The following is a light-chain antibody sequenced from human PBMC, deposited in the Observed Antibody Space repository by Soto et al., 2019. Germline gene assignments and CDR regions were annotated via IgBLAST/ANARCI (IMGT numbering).Light chain of an antibody. CDR1: SSDVGGYNY. CDR2: DVS. CDR3: SSYTSSSTQV. Sequence: QSALTQPASVSGSPGQSITISCTGTSSDVGGYNYVSWYQQHPGTAPKLMIYDVSNRPSGVSNRFSGSKSGNTASLTISGLQAEDEADYYCSSYTSSSTQVFGGGTQLNVL. J-gene: IGLJ2*01. V-gene: IGLV2-14*01.